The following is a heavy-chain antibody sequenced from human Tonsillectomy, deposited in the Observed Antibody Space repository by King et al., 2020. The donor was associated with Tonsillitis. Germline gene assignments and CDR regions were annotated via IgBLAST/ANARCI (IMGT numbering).Heavy chain of an antibody. CDR3: ARSLWFGDPRGY. CDR1: GFTFSSYS. Sequence: VQLVESGGGLVQPGGSLRLSCAASGFTFSSYSMNWVRQAPGKGLEWVSSISSSSSTIYYADSVKGRFTISRDNAKNSLYLQMNSLRAEDTAVYYCARSLWFGDPRGYWGQGTLVTVSS. V-gene: IGHV3-48*01. J-gene: IGHJ4*02. D-gene: IGHD3-10*01. CDR2: ISSSSSTI.